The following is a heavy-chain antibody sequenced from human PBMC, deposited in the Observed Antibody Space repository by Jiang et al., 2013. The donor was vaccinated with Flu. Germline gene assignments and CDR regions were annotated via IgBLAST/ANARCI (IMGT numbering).Heavy chain of an antibody. CDR3: ARLDGHRGFDY. CDR2: IYYSGST. CDR1: GGSISSYY. Sequence: GLVKPSETLSLTCTVSGGSISSYYWSWIRQPPGKGLEWIGYIYYSGSTNYNPSLKSRVTISVDTSKNQFSLKLSSVTAADTAVYYCARLDGHRGFDYWGQGTLVTVSS. V-gene: IGHV4-59*08. J-gene: IGHJ4*02. D-gene: IGHD1-26*01.